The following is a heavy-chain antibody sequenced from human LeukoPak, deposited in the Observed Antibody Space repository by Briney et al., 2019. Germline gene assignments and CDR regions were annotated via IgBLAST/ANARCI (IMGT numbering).Heavy chain of an antibody. J-gene: IGHJ4*02. Sequence: SETLSLTCAVYGGSFSGYYWSWIRQPPGKGLEWIGEINHSGSTNYNPSLKSRVTISVDASKNQLSLKLNSVTAADTAMYYCARHVYMFDYWGQGTLVTVSS. V-gene: IGHV4-34*01. D-gene: IGHD3-16*01. CDR2: INHSGST. CDR3: ARHVYMFDY. CDR1: GGSFSGYY.